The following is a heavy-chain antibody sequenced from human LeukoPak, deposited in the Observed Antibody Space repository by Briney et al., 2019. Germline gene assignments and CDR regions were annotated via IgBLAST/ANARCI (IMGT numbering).Heavy chain of an antibody. CDR3: ARREYSHGYDY. Sequence: GGSLRLSCAASGFTFSSYAMSWVHQAPGKGLEWVSSISGSGGTTYYADSVKGRFTISRDNSKNTLYLQMNSLRAEDTAVYYCARREYSHGYDYWGQGTLVTVSS. CDR1: GFTFSSYA. CDR2: ISGSGGTT. J-gene: IGHJ4*02. D-gene: IGHD5-18*01. V-gene: IGHV3-23*01.